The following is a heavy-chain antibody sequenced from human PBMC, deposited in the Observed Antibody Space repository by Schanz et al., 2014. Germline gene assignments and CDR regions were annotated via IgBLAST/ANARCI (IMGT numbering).Heavy chain of an antibody. V-gene: IGHV3-33*08. J-gene: IGHJ4*02. Sequence: VQLVESGGGLIQPGGSLRLSCAASGFTFSSYTMKWVRQAPGKGLEWVAVIYYDGGLRFFADSVRGRVTISRDNSNNMVYLQMNSLTADDTAVYYCARDKGGYYPFDYWGRGTLVTVSS. CDR3: ARDKGGYYPFDY. D-gene: IGHD3-3*01. CDR2: IYYDGGLR. CDR1: GFTFSSYT.